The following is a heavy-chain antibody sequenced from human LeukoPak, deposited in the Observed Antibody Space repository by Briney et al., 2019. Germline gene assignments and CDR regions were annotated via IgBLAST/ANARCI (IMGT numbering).Heavy chain of an antibody. Sequence: GGSLRLSCAASGFTFSSYSMNWVRQAPGKGLEWVSYISSSGTTIYYADSVKGRFTISRDNAKNSLYLQMNSLRAEDTAVYYCAREPKYCSRSSCYLNYFDYWGQGTLVTVSS. J-gene: IGHJ4*02. CDR2: ISSSGTTI. D-gene: IGHD2-2*01. CDR1: GFTFSSYS. V-gene: IGHV3-48*04. CDR3: AREPKYCSRSSCYLNYFDY.